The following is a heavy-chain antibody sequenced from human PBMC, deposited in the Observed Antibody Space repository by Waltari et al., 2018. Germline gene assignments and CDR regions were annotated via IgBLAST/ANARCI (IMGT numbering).Heavy chain of an antibody. CDR2: IYSGGST. V-gene: IGHV3-53*01. CDR3: ARARVVPAAITSYYYYGMDV. J-gene: IGHJ6*02. Sequence: EVQLVESGGGLIQPGGSLRLSCAASGFTVSSNYMSWVRQAPGKGLEWVSVIYSGGSTYYADSVKGRFTISRDNSKNTLYLQMNSLRAEDTAVYYCARARVVPAAITSYYYYGMDVWGQGTTVTVSS. D-gene: IGHD2-2*02. CDR1: GFTVSSNY.